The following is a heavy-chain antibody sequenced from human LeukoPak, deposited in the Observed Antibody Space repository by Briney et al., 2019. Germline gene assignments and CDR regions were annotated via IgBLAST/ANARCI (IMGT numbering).Heavy chain of an antibody. D-gene: IGHD3-22*01. CDR3: AKVGPTLYYYDSSGYRDVDF. Sequence: GGSLRLSCAASGFTFSSYAMSWVRQAPGKGLQWVSAITYSGGSTYYADSVKGRFTVSRDNSKNTLFLQMDSLRAEDTAVYYCAKVGPTLYYYDSSGYRDVDFWGQGTLVTVSS. J-gene: IGHJ4*02. CDR1: GFTFSSYA. CDR2: ITYSGGST. V-gene: IGHV3-23*01.